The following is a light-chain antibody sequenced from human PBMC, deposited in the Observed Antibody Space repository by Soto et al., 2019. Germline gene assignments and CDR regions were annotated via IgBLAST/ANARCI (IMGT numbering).Light chain of an antibody. CDR2: LNSDGSH. J-gene: IGLJ3*02. CDR1: SGHSSYP. Sequence: QLVLTQSPSASASLGASVKLTCTLSSGHSSYPIAWHQQQPEKGPRYLMKLNSDGSHTKGDGIPDRFSGSSSGAERYLPISSLQYEDEAAYYCQTWGTGVNWVFGGGTKVTVL. V-gene: IGLV4-69*01. CDR3: QTWGTGVNWV.